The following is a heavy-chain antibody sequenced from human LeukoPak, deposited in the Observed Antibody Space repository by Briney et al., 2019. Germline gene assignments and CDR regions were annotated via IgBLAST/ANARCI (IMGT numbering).Heavy chain of an antibody. Sequence: SETLSLTCTVYGGSISSYYWSWIRQPPGKGLEWIGYIYYSGSTNYNPSLKSRVTVSVDTSKNQFSLKLSSVTAADTAVYYCASSGYCSGGSCLVYWGQGTLVTVSS. V-gene: IGHV4-59*01. CDR1: GGSISSYY. D-gene: IGHD2-15*01. CDR3: ASSGYCSGGSCLVY. J-gene: IGHJ4*02. CDR2: IYYSGST.